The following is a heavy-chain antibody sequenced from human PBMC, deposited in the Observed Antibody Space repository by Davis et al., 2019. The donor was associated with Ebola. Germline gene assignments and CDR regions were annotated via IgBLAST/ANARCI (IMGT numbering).Heavy chain of an antibody. D-gene: IGHD5-24*01. V-gene: IGHV5-51*01. CDR1: GYSFTSYW. Sequence: GESLKISCKGSGYSFTSYWIGWVREIPGKGLEWMGIIYPGDSDTRYSPSFQGQVTISADKSISTAYLQWSSLKASDTAMYYCARQTRKGWLQLNYWGQGTLVTVSS. CDR2: IYPGDSDT. J-gene: IGHJ4*02. CDR3: ARQTRKGWLQLNY.